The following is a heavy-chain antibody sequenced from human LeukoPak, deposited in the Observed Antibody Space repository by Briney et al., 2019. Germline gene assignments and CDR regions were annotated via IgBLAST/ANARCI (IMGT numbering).Heavy chain of an antibody. Sequence: GGSLRLSCAASGFTFSSYGMHWVRQAPGKGLEWVAVISYDGSNKYYADSVKGRFTISRDNSKNTLYLQMNSLRAEDTAVYYCAKDGVGATPGDQLFDYRGQGTLVTVSS. CDR2: ISYDGSNK. D-gene: IGHD1-26*01. CDR3: AKDGVGATPGDQLFDY. CDR1: GFTFSSYG. V-gene: IGHV3-30*18. J-gene: IGHJ4*02.